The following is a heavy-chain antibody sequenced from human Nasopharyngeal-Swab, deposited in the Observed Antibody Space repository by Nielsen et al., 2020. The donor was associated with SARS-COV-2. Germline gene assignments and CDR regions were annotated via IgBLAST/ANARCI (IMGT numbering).Heavy chain of an antibody. D-gene: IGHD1-26*01. Sequence: GESLKISRAASGFTFSDYYMSWIRQAPGKGLEWVSYISSSGSTIYYADSVKGRFTISRDNAKNSLYLQMNSLRAEDTAVYYCARFYVRSGRYSGSDPEDYWGQGTLVTVSS. CDR2: ISSSGSTI. CDR1: GFTFSDYY. CDR3: ARFYVRSGRYSGSDPEDY. V-gene: IGHV3-11*01. J-gene: IGHJ4*02.